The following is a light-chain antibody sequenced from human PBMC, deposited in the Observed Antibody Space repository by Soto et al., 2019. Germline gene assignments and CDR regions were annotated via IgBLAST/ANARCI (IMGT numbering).Light chain of an antibody. CDR2: EVN. Sequence: QSALTQPPSASGSPGQSVTISCTGTSSDVGGYNYVSWYQQHPGKVPKLMVYEVNKRPSGVPDRFSGSKSGNTGSLTVAGLQAEDEADYYCTSYAGGNNVFGTGTKVTVL. J-gene: IGLJ1*01. CDR1: SSDVGGYNY. CDR3: TSYAGGNNV. V-gene: IGLV2-8*01.